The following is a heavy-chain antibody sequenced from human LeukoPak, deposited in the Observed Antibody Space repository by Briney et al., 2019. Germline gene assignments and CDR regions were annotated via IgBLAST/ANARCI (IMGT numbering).Heavy chain of an antibody. Sequence: GGSLRLSCAASGFTFSSYAMHWVRQAPGRGLEWVAVISSDGGSKYYADSVKGRFTISRDNSKNTLYLQMNSLRAEDTAVYFCARDYYGSGSYFYYYYGMDVWGQGTTVTVSS. D-gene: IGHD3-10*01. V-gene: IGHV3-30-3*01. CDR3: ARDYYGSGSYFYYYYGMDV. CDR1: GFTFSSYA. J-gene: IGHJ6*02. CDR2: ISSDGGSK.